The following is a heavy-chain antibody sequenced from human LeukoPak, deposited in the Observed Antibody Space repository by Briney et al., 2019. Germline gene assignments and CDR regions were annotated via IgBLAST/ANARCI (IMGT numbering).Heavy chain of an antibody. J-gene: IGHJ4*02. V-gene: IGHV3-7*01. CDR1: GFTFSTYW. Sequence: GGSLRLSCAASGFTFSTYWMSWVRQAPGKGLEWVANIKGEESARHQADSVKGRVTISIDKAQNTVYLQMSRLRGEDTAVYYCARDVGGSLDYWGQGTLVTVSS. CDR2: IKGEESAR. CDR3: ARDVGGSLDY. D-gene: IGHD1-26*01.